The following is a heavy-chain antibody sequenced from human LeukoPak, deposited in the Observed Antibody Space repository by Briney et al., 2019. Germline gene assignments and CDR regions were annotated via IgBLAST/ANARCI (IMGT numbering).Heavy chain of an antibody. Sequence: SETLSHTCTVSVGSISSYYWSWIRQPPGRGREWVGHIYYSGNTNYNPPLKSRVTISVDTSKNQFSLKLSSVTAADTAAYYCARDIGGATYLDYWGRGSMVSVCS. J-gene: IGHJ4*02. V-gene: IGHV4-59*01. CDR1: VGSISSYY. CDR3: ARDIGGATYLDY. D-gene: IGHD1-26*01. CDR2: IYYSGNT.